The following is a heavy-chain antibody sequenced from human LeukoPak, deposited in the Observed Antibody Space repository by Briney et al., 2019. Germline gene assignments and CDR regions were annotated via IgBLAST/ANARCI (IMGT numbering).Heavy chain of an antibody. Sequence: GGSLRLSCAASGFTFSSYAMSWVRQAPGKGLEWVSAISGSGGSKYYADSVKGRFTISRDNSKNTLYLQMNSLRAEDTAVYYCAKARGFIAVAGTGGYFDYWGQGTLVTVSS. D-gene: IGHD6-19*01. CDR3: AKARGFIAVAGTGGYFDY. CDR2: ISGSGGSK. V-gene: IGHV3-23*01. CDR1: GFTFSSYA. J-gene: IGHJ4*02.